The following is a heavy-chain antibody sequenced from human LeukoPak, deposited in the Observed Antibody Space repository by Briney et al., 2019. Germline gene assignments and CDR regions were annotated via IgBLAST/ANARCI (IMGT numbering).Heavy chain of an antibody. D-gene: IGHD6-13*01. V-gene: IGHV6-1*01. CDR1: GDSVSSNSAA. Sequence: SQTLSLTCAISGDSVSSNSAAWNWLRQSPSRGLEWLGRTYYRSKWYNDYAVSVKSRITINPDTSKDQFSLQLNSVTPEDTAVYYCARGGTIAAAYFDYWGQGTLVTVSS. CDR2: TYYRSKWYN. CDR3: ARGGTIAAAYFDY. J-gene: IGHJ4*02.